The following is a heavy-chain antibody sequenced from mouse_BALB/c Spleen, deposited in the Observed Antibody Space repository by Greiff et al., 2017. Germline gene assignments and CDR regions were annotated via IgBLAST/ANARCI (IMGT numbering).Heavy chain of an antibody. J-gene: IGHJ3*01. CDR2: ISYDGSN. D-gene: IGHD1-1*01. CDR1: GYSITSGYY. CDR3: ARGTVVATPFAY. V-gene: IGHV3-6*02. Sequence: DVQLQESGPGLVKPSQSLSLTCSVTGYSITSGYYWNWIRQFPGNKLEWMGYISYDGSNNYNPSLKNRISITRDTSKNQFFLKLNSVTTEDTATYYCARGTVVATPFAYWGQGTLVTVSA.